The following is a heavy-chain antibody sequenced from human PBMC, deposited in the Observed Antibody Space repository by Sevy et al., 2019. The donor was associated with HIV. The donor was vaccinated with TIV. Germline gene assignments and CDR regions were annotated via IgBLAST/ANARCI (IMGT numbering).Heavy chain of an antibody. J-gene: IGHJ6*02. CDR2: INPNSGGT. CDR1: GYTFTGSF. V-gene: IGHV1-2*02. Sequence: ASVKVSCKASGYTFTGSFLHGLGQAPGQGLEGLGWINPNSGGTNYAQRFKGRVTMTRDTSISTAYMELSRLRSDDTAVYYCARGYDFWSGYYEVYYGMDVWGQGTTVTVSS. CDR3: ARGYDFWSGYYEVYYGMDV. D-gene: IGHD3-3*01.